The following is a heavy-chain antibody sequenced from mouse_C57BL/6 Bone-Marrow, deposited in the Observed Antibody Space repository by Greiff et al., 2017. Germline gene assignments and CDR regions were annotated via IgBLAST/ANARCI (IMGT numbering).Heavy chain of an antibody. J-gene: IGHJ3*01. Sequence: EVQLVESGGDLVKPGGSLKLSCAASGFTFRSYGMSWVRQTPDKRLEWVATISSGGSYTYYPDSVKGRFTISRDNAKNTLYLQMSSLKSEDTAMYYCARHYDYAWFAYWGQGTLVTVSA. D-gene: IGHD2-4*01. CDR1: GFTFRSYG. V-gene: IGHV5-6*01. CDR3: ARHYDYAWFAY. CDR2: ISSGGSYT.